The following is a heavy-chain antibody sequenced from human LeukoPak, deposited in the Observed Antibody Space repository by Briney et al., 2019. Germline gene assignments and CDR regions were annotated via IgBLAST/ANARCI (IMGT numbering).Heavy chain of an antibody. CDR1: GFTFSSYS. V-gene: IGHV3-21*01. D-gene: IGHD6-13*01. CDR3: ARVRAEQQLADAFDI. CDR2: ISSSSGYI. Sequence: GGSLRLSCAASGFTFSSYSMNWVRQAPGKGLEWVSSISSSSGYIYYADSVKGRFTISRDNAKNSLYLQMNSLRAEDTAVYYCARVRAEQQLADAFDIWGQGTMVTVSS. J-gene: IGHJ3*02.